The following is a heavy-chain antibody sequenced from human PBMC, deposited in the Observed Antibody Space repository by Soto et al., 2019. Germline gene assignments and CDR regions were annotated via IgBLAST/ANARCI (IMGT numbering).Heavy chain of an antibody. V-gene: IGHV1-8*01. Sequence: QVQLVQSGAEVKKPGASVKVSCKASGYTFTSYHINWVRQATGQGLEWMGWMNPNSGNTGYAQKFQGRVTMTRNTSISTAYMELSSLISEDTAVYYCARAYDFWSGYQREWGWFDPWGQGTLVTVSS. D-gene: IGHD3-3*01. CDR2: MNPNSGNT. CDR1: GYTFTSYH. J-gene: IGHJ5*02. CDR3: ARAYDFWSGYQREWGWFDP.